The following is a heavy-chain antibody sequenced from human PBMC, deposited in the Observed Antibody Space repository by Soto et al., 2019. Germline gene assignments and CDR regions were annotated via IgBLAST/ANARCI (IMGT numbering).Heavy chain of an antibody. CDR2: ISGSGGST. CDR1: GFTFSSYA. CDR3: AKARFLEWLPHNWFDP. J-gene: IGHJ5*02. D-gene: IGHD3-3*01. Sequence: EVQLLESGGGLVQPGGSLRLSCAASGFTFSSYAMSWVRQAPGKGLEWVSAISGSGGSTYYADSVKGRFTISRDNSKNTLYLQMNSLRAEDTAVYYCAKARFLEWLPHNWFDPWGQGTLVTVSS. V-gene: IGHV3-23*01.